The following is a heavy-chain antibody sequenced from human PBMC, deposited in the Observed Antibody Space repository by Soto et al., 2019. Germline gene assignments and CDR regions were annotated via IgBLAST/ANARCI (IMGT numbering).Heavy chain of an antibody. D-gene: IGHD4-4*01. CDR2: IRSKAYGGTT. CDR1: GFIFGGYG. CDR3: SRVPDYRNYVYYGLDV. J-gene: IGHJ6*02. V-gene: IGHV3-49*03. Sequence: GGSLRLSCTASGFIFGGYGMSWFRQAPGKGLEWVGFIRSKAYGGTTEYAAAVKGRFTISRDDSKSIAYLQMNSLRTEDTAVYYCSRVPDYRNYVYYGLDVWGQGTTVTVS.